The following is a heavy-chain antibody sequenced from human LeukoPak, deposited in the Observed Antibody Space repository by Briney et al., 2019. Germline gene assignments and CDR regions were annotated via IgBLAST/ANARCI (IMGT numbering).Heavy chain of an antibody. Sequence: PGGSLRLSCAASGVTVSSNFMSCVRQAPGKGLEWVSLIYSGGSTYYADSVKGRFTISRDNSKNTLYLQMNSLRAEDTAVYYCARDAAAQQLVHYFDYWGQGTLVTVSS. V-gene: IGHV3-53*01. CDR2: IYSGGST. CDR1: GVTVSSNF. D-gene: IGHD6-13*01. J-gene: IGHJ4*02. CDR3: ARDAAAQQLVHYFDY.